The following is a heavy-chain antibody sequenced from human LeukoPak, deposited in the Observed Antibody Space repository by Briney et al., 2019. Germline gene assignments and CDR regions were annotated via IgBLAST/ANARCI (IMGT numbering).Heavy chain of an antibody. CDR1: GGSISSYY. CDR2: IYYSGST. V-gene: IGHV4-59*01. J-gene: IGHJ6*03. Sequence: IPSETLSLTCTVSGGSISSYYWSWIRQPPGKGLEWIGYIYYSGSTNYNPSLKSRVTISVDTSKNQFSLKLSSVTAADTAVYYCARGGGISHYYYYMDVWGKGTTVTISS. CDR3: ARGGGISHYYYYMDV. D-gene: IGHD6-13*01.